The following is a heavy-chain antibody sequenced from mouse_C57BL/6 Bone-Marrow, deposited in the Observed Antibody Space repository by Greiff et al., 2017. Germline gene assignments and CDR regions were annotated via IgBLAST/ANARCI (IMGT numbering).Heavy chain of an antibody. V-gene: IGHV1-81*01. J-gene: IGHJ4*01. CDR2: IYPRSGNT. CDR1: GYTFTSYG. Sequence: VQLVESGAELARPGASVKLSCKASGYTFTSYGISWVKQRTRQGLEWIGEIYPRSGNTYYNEKFKGKATLTADKSSSTAYMELRSLTSEDSAVYFCARGTTVVGDYWGQGTSVTVSS. CDR3: ARGTTVVGDY. D-gene: IGHD1-1*01.